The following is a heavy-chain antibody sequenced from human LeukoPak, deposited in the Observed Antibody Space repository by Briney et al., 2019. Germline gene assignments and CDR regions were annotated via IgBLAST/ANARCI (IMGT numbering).Heavy chain of an antibody. V-gene: IGHV4-34*01. CDR2: INHSGST. CDR3: ARHTWYWNYYYMDV. Sequence: SETLSLTCAVYGVSFSGYYWSWIRQSPGKGREGMGEINHSGSTNYNPSLKSRVTISVDTSKNQFSLKLSSVTAADTAVYYCARHTWYWNYYYMDVWGKGTTVTISS. D-gene: IGHD6-13*01. J-gene: IGHJ6*03. CDR1: GVSFSGYY.